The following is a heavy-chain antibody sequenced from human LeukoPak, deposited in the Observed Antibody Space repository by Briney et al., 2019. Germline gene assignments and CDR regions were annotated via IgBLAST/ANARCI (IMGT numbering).Heavy chain of an antibody. CDR3: ARRGLGDQLDY. V-gene: IGHV3-74*01. Sequence: GGSLRLSCAASGFTFSSYWMHWVRQAPGKGLVWVSRINSDGSSTSYADSVKGRFTISRDNAKNTLYLQMNCLRAEDTAVYYCARRGLGDQLDYWGQGTLVTVSS. CDR1: GFTFSSYW. D-gene: IGHD3-16*01. J-gene: IGHJ4*02. CDR2: INSDGSST.